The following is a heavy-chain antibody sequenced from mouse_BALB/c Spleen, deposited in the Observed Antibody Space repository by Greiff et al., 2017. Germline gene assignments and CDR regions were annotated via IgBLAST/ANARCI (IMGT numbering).Heavy chain of an antibody. CDR1: GYTFTSYY. CDR2: IYPGNVNT. Sequence: QVQLQQSGPELVKPGASVRISCKASGYTFTSYYIHWVKQRPGQGLEWIGWIYPGNVNTKYNEKLKGKATLTADKSSSTAYMQLSSLTSEDSAVYFCARGGNYWYFDVWGAGTTVTVSS. D-gene: IGHD2-1*01. CDR3: ARGGNYWYFDV. J-gene: IGHJ1*01. V-gene: IGHV1S56*01.